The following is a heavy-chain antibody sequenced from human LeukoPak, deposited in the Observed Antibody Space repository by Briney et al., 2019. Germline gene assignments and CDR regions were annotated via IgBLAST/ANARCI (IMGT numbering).Heavy chain of an antibody. D-gene: IGHD1-7*01. CDR1: GFTFSSYG. V-gene: IGHV3-33*06. CDR3: AKGNGTTDYYYMDV. J-gene: IGHJ6*03. CDR2: IWYDGTNK. Sequence: PGGXXRLSCAASGFTFSSYGMHWVRQAPGKGLEGVAVIWYDGTNKYYADSVKGGLTISRDNSKNTLYLQMNNLRAEDTAVYYCAKGNGTTDYYYMDVWGKGTTVTVSS.